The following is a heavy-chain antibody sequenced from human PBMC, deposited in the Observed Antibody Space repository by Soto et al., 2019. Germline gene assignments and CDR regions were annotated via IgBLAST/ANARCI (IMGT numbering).Heavy chain of an antibody. CDR2: VYYSGST. Sequence: QVQLQESGPGLVKPSQTLSLTCTVSGGSISSGGYYWSWIRQHPGKGLEWIGYVYYSGSTYYNPSLKSRVTKSVDTAKNQFALKLSSVTAADTAVYDCARVDILGGGWFDPWGQGTLVTVSS. CDR3: ARVDILGGGWFDP. D-gene: IGHD3-9*01. CDR1: GGSISSGGYY. V-gene: IGHV4-31*03. J-gene: IGHJ5*02.